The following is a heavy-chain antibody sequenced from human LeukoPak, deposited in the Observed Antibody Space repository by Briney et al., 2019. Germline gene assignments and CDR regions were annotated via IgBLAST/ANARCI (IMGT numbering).Heavy chain of an antibody. D-gene: IGHD3-22*01. CDR2: ISGSSSHI. V-gene: IGHV3-21*04. J-gene: IGHJ4*02. Sequence: GGSLRLSCATSGFTFSSYSMNWVRQAPGKGLEWVSSISGSSSHIYYADSVKGRFTISRDNSKNTLYLQMNSLRADDTAVYYCAKAITMIVITPGYWGQGTLVTVSS. CDR3: AKAITMIVITPGY. CDR1: GFTFSSYS.